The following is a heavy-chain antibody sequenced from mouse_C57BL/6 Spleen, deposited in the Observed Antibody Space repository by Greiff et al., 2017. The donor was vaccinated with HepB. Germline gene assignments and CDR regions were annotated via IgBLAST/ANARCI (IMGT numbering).Heavy chain of an antibody. V-gene: IGHV3-6*01. Sequence: EVQLQESGPGLVKPSQSLSLTCSVTGYSITSCYYWNWIRQFPGNKLEWMGYISYDGSNNYNPSLKNRISITRDTSKNQFFLKLNSVTTEDTATYYCARRGYYYGSSSIFDYWGQGTTLTVSS. J-gene: IGHJ2*01. D-gene: IGHD1-1*01. CDR2: ISYDGSN. CDR1: GYSITSCYY. CDR3: ARRGYYYGSSSIFDY.